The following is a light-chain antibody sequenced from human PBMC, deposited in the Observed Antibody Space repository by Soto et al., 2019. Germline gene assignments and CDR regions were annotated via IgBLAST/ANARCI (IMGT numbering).Light chain of an antibody. CDR3: QQRYSTPLT. J-gene: IGKJ4*01. CDR2: AAS. V-gene: IGKV1-39*01. Sequence: DIEMTQSPSSLSASVGDRVTITCRASQSISSFLNWYQQKPGKAPNLLIYAASSLQRGVPSRFSGSGSGTDFTLTISSLQPEDFATYYCQQRYSTPLTVGGGTNVEIQ. CDR1: QSISSF.